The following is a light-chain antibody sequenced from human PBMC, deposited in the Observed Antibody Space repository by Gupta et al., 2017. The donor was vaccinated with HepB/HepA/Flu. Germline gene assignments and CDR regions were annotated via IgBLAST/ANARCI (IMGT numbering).Light chain of an antibody. CDR2: EVS. V-gene: IGLV2-8*01. CDR3: TSYGGNNNLV. Sequence: QSALTQPPSASGSPGQSVTLSCTGTSSDGGGYNYLSWYQKQPGNAPKLLIDEVSQRPSGVPGRFSGSKSGNTAFPTVSGLPAEDEAYYYCTSYGGNNNLVFGGGTKLTVL. J-gene: IGLJ2*01. CDR1: SSDGGGYNY.